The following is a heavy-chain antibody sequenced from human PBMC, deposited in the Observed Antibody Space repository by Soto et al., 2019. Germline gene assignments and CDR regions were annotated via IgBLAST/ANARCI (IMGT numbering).Heavy chain of an antibody. D-gene: IGHD1-26*01. V-gene: IGHV3-49*03. CDR3: TRARGGSQRGSGMSWFDP. CDR1: GFTFGDYA. CDR2: IRSKAYGGTT. Sequence: PGGSLRLSCTASGFTFGDYAMSWFRQAPGKGLEWLGFIRSKAYGGTTEYAASVKGRFTISRDDSKSIAYLQMNSLKTEDTAVYYCTRARGGSQRGSGMSWFDPWGQGTLVTVSS. J-gene: IGHJ5*02.